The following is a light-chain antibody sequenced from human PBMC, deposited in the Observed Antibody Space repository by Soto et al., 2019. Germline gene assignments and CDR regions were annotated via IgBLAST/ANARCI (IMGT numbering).Light chain of an antibody. V-gene: IGKV3-15*01. Sequence: VLTQSPATLSLSPGESATLSCRASQSVSTYLAWYQQKPGQAPRLLIYGASTRATDIPARFSGSGSGTEFTLTISSLQSEDFAVYYCQQYNNWPLTFGGGTRLEIK. CDR2: GAS. CDR3: QQYNNWPLT. J-gene: IGKJ5*01. CDR1: QSVSTY.